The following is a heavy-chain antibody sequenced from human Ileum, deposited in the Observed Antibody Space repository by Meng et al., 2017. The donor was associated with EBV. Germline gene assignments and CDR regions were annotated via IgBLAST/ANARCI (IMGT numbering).Heavy chain of an antibody. CDR3: ARAPHSGSGSSPLDY. CDR2: VYHTGST. Sequence: QVHVQRSCPGLVEPSGTLSLTCSVAGGSISSRDWWSWVRQSPGKGLEWIGEVYHTGSTNYNPSLKSRVTLSVDKSKNQFSLNLSSVTAADTAVYYCARAPHSGSGSSPLDYWGQGTLVTVSS. CDR1: GGSISSRDW. J-gene: IGHJ4*02. V-gene: IGHV4-4*02. D-gene: IGHD3-10*01.